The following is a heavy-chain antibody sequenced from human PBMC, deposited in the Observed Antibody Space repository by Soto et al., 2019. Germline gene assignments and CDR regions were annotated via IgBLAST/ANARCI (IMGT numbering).Heavy chain of an antibody. V-gene: IGHV4-31*03. CDR3: AREGRDGYYRSYFDY. CDR1: GGSISSGGYY. CDR2: IYYSGST. Sequence: TLSLTCTVSGGSISSGGYYWSWIRQHPGKGLEWIGYIYYSGSTYYNPSLKSRVTISVDTSKNQFSLKLSSVTAADTAVYYCAREGRDGYYRSYFDYWGQGTLVTVSS. D-gene: IGHD1-26*01. J-gene: IGHJ4*02.